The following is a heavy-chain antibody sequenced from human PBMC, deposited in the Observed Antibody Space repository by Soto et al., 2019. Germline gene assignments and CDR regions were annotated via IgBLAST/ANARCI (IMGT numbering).Heavy chain of an antibody. J-gene: IGHJ4*02. Sequence: GGSLRLSCAASGFTFSSYGMHWVRQAPGKGLEWVAVISYDGSNKYYADSVKGRFTISRDNSKNTLYLQMNSLRAEDTAVYYCAKDGTATKIDYWGQGTLVTVSS. D-gene: IGHD5-12*01. CDR3: AKDGTATKIDY. V-gene: IGHV3-30*18. CDR2: ISYDGSNK. CDR1: GFTFSSYG.